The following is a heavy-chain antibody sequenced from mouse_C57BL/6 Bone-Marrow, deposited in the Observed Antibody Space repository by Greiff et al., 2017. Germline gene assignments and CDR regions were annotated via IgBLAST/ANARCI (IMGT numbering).Heavy chain of an antibody. V-gene: IGHV1-50*01. D-gene: IGHD2-3*01. J-gene: IGHJ3*01. CDR3: ASEGIYDGYGAWFAY. Sequence: QVQLQQPGAELVKPGASVKLSCKASGYTFTSYWMQWVKQRPGQGLEWIGEIDPSDSYTNYNQKFKGKATLTVDTSSSTAYMQLSSLTSEDSAVYYCASEGIYDGYGAWFAYWGQGTLVTVSA. CDR1: GYTFTSYW. CDR2: IDPSDSYT.